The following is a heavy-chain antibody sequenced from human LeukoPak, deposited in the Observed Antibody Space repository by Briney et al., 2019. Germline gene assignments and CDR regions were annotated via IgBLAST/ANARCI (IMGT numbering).Heavy chain of an antibody. Sequence: QSGGSLRLSCAASGFTFSSYWMSWVRQAPGKELEWVANIKQDGSEKYYVDSVKGRFTISRDNAKNSLYLQMNSLRAEDTAVYYCARDVLDYYDSSGYYLSEYFDYWGQGTLVTASS. D-gene: IGHD3-22*01. CDR3: ARDVLDYYDSSGYYLSEYFDY. CDR2: IKQDGSEK. CDR1: GFTFSSYW. V-gene: IGHV3-7*01. J-gene: IGHJ4*02.